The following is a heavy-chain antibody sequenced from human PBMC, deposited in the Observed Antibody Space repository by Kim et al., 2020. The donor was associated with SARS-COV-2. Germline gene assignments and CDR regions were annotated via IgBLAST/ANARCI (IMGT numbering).Heavy chain of an antibody. D-gene: IGHD3-22*01. J-gene: IGHJ5*02. CDR3: ARDCLWGTVVKGNWFDP. V-gene: IGHV3-21*01. Sequence: VKGRFTISRDNAKNSLYLQMNSLRAEDTAVYYCARDCLWGTVVKGNWFDPWGQGTLVTVSS.